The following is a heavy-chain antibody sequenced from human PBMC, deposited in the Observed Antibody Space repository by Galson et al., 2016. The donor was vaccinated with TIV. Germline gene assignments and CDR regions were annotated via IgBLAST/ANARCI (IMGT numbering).Heavy chain of an antibody. Sequence: SVKVSCKASGGTFSSYAISWVRQAPGQGLEWMGGIIRMSGTTNYAQKFQGRVTITTDEITSTAYMELSSLRSDDTAVYFCARGETYYDSKYFHHWGQGTLVTVSS. D-gene: IGHD3-22*01. V-gene: IGHV1-69*05. J-gene: IGHJ1*01. CDR2: IIRMSGTT. CDR3: ARGETYYDSKYFHH. CDR1: GGTFSSYA.